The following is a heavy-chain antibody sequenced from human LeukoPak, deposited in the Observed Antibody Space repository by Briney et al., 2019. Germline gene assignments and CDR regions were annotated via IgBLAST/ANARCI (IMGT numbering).Heavy chain of an antibody. CDR2: IYPGDSDT. D-gene: IGHD2-8*01. Sequence: GESLKISCKGSGYSFTSYWIGWVRQMPGKGLEWMGIIYPGDSDTRYSPSFQGQVTISADKSISTAYLQWSSLKASDTAMYYCARLQKVYARSYYYMDVWGKGTTVTVSS. J-gene: IGHJ6*03. V-gene: IGHV5-51*01. CDR1: GYSFTSYW. CDR3: ARLQKVYARSYYYMDV.